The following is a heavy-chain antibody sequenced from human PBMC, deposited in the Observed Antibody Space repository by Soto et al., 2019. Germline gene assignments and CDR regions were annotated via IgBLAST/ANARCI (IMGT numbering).Heavy chain of an antibody. CDR2: IYHSGST. V-gene: IGHV4-4*02. CDR3: ASKVKYCTNGVCYRPIDY. Sequence: SETLSLTCAVSGGSISSSNWCSWVRQPPGKGLEWIGEIYHSGSTNYNPSLKSRVTISVDKSKNQFSLKLSSVTAADTAVYYCASKVKYCTNGVCYRPIDYWGQGTLVTVSS. D-gene: IGHD2-8*01. CDR1: GGSISSSNW. J-gene: IGHJ4*02.